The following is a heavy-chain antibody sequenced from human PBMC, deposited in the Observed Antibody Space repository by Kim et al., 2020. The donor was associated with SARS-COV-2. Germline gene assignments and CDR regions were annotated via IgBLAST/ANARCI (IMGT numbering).Heavy chain of an antibody. CDR2: VNAAGLRT. J-gene: IGHJ4*02. CDR1: GYTFSSYA. Sequence: GGSLRLSCAASGYTFSSYAMTWVRQAPGKGLEWVAAVNAAGLRTYYADSLKGRFTISRDNSKNTVNLQMNSLRPEDSAVYYCAKGQSGTRQERYSDYWGQGILVTVSS. CDR3: AKGQSGTRQERYSDY. D-gene: IGHD1-26*01. V-gene: IGHV3-23*01.